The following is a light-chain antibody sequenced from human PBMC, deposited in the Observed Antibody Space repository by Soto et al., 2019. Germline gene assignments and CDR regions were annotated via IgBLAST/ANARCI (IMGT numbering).Light chain of an antibody. CDR1: QSLLYSSNNKNY. CDR2: WAS. V-gene: IGKV4-1*01. Sequence: IVMTQSPDSLPVSLGERATINCKSSQSLLYSSNNKNYLAWYQQKPGQPPKLLIFWASTRESGVPDRFSGSGSGTDFTLTISRLQAEDVAVYYCQQLNSYPYTFGGGTEVEIK. CDR3: QQLNSYPYT. J-gene: IGKJ4*01.